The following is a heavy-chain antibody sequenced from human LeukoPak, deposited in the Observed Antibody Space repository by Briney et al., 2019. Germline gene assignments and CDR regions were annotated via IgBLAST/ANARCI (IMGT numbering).Heavy chain of an antibody. J-gene: IGHJ4*02. CDR1: GFSFSNAW. CDR2: ISGSGGST. CDR3: AKDPAGGSYSIDY. V-gene: IGHV3-23*01. D-gene: IGHD1-26*01. Sequence: GGSLRLSCAASGFSFSNAWMTWVRQAPGKGLEWVSAISGSGGSTYYADSVKGRFTISRDNSKNTLYLQMNSLRAEDTAVYYCAKDPAGGSYSIDYWGQGTLVTVSS.